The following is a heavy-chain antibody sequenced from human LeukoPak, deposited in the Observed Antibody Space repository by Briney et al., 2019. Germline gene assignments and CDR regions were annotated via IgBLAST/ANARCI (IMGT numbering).Heavy chain of an antibody. CDR2: IYYGGST. Sequence: SETLSLTCAVSGGSISSSNWWSWVRQPPGKGLEWIGEIYYGGSTNYNPSLKSRVTISVDKSKNQFSLKLSSVTAADTAVYYCARVTKDYYGSGSYEGWFDPWGQGTLVTVFS. V-gene: IGHV4-4*02. D-gene: IGHD3-10*01. J-gene: IGHJ5*02. CDR1: GGSISSSNW. CDR3: ARVTKDYYGSGSYEGWFDP.